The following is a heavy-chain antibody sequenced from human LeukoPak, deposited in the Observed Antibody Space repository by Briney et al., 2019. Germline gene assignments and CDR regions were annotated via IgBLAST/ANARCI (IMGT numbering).Heavy chain of an antibody. CDR2: INHSGST. CDR1: GGSFSGYY. D-gene: IGHD3-3*01. Sequence: PSETLSLTCAVYGGSFSGYYWSWIRQPPGKGLEWIGEINHSGSTNYNPSLKSRVTISVDTSKNQFSLKLSSVTAADTAVYYCARGRRFYDFWNQHNWFDPWGQGTLVTVSS. J-gene: IGHJ5*02. CDR3: ARGRRFYDFWNQHNWFDP. V-gene: IGHV4-34*01.